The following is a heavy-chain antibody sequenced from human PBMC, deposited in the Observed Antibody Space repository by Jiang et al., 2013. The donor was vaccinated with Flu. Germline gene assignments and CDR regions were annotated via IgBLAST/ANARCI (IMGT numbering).Heavy chain of an antibody. CDR2: TYYRSKWYN. Sequence: EWLGRTYYRSKWYNDYAVSVKSRITINPDTSKNQFSLQLNSVTPEDTAVYYCAREPTAMAGTLFDYWGQGTLVTVSS. D-gene: IGHD6-19*01. V-gene: IGHV6-1*01. CDR3: AREPTAMAGTLFDY. J-gene: IGHJ4*02.